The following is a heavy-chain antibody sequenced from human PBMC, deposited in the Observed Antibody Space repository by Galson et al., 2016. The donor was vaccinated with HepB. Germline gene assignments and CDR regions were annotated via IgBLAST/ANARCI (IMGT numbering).Heavy chain of an antibody. J-gene: IGHJ6*02. Sequence: LSLTCTVSGGSISSSYWSWIRQPPGKGLEWIGYIHYSGTTTYNPSLKSRLTILVDTSKNQFSLKLTSATAADTAVYFCARLGHCTGTSCYTVDYYGMDVWGRGTTVTVS. V-gene: IGHV4-59*08. CDR2: IHYSGTT. CDR3: ARLGHCTGTSCYTVDYYGMDV. CDR1: GGSISSSY. D-gene: IGHD2-2*02.